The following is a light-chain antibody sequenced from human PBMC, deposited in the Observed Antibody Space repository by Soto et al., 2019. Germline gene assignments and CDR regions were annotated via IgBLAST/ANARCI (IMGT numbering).Light chain of an antibody. V-gene: IGKV1-9*01. CDR3: QQVECYPST. J-gene: IGKJ4*01. Sequence: IQLTQTPSSLSASVGDRVTITCRASQGISSFLAWYQQKPGKAPKLLIYAASSLQSGVPSRFSGSGFGTDFTLTITSLQPEDFATYYCQQVECYPSTFGGGTTVEMK. CDR1: QGISSF. CDR2: AAS.